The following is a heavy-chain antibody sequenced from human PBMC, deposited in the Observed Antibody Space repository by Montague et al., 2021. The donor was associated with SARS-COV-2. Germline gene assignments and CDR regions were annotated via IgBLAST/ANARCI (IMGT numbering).Heavy chain of an antibody. CDR2: MYYSGST. Sequence: SETRSLTCTVSGGSISSSNYYWGWIRQPPGKGLEWIGNMYYSGSTYYNPSLKSRVTISIDTSKNQFSLKLSSVTAAVTAVYYCARDDIVLQGVTKGMDVWGQGTTVTVSS. CDR1: GGSISSSNYY. CDR3: ARDDIVLQGVTKGMDV. D-gene: IGHD3-10*01. J-gene: IGHJ6*02. V-gene: IGHV4-39*07.